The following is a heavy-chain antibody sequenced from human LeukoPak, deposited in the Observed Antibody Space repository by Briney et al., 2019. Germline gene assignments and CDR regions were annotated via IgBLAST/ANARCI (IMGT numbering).Heavy chain of an antibody. V-gene: IGHV3-7*01. CDR2: INQDGSEK. CDR3: ARDHPAAGIIFDY. CDR1: GFTFSSHW. D-gene: IGHD6-13*01. J-gene: IGHJ4*02. Sequence: GGSLRLSCAASGFTFSSHWMSWVRQAPGKGLEWVANINQDGSEKYYVDSVKGRFTISRDNAKNSLFLQVNSLRTEDTAVYYCARDHPAAGIIFDYWGQGTLVTVSS.